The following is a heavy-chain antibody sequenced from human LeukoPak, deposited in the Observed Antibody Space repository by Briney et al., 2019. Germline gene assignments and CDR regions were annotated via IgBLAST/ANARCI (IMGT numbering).Heavy chain of an antibody. CDR2: IYYSGST. J-gene: IGHJ4*02. V-gene: IGHV4-39*07. CDR1: GGSFVSFDFY. CDR3: ARAGGKKKFDY. Sequence: SSETLSLTCTISGGSFVSFDFYWGWIRQAPGKGLEWIGYIYYSGSTYYNPSLKSRVTISVDKSKNQFSLKLSSVTAADTAVYYCARAGGKKKFDYWGQGTLVTVSS. D-gene: IGHD3-16*01.